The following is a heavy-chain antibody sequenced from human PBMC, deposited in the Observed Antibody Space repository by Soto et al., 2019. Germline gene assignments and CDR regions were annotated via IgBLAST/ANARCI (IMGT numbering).Heavy chain of an antibody. D-gene: IGHD6-13*01. CDR3: ATALSSSWHFDP. J-gene: IGHJ5*02. CDR1: GYTLTELS. Sequence: ASVKVSCKVSGYTLTELSMHWVRQAPGKGLEWMGGFDPEDGETIYAQKFQGRVTMTEDTSTDTAYMELSSLRSEDTAVYYCATALSSSWHFDPWGQGTLVTVSS. V-gene: IGHV1-24*01. CDR2: FDPEDGET.